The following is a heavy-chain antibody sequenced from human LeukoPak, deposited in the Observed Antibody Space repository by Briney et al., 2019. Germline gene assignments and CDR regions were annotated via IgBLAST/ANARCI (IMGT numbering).Heavy chain of an antibody. V-gene: IGHV4-4*02. CDR2: IYHSGST. CDR1: GGSISSSNW. D-gene: IGHD2-2*01. CDR3: ARHDQVSTSSPKFNDAFDI. Sequence: SETLSLTCAVSGGSISSSNWWSWVRQPPGKGLEWIGEIYHSGSTNYNPSLKSRVTISVDKSKNQFSLKLSSVTAADTAVYYCARHDQVSTSSPKFNDAFDIWGQGTMVTVSS. J-gene: IGHJ3*02.